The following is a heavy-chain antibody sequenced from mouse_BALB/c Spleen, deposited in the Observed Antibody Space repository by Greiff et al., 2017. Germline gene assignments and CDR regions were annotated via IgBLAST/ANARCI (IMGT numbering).Heavy chain of an antibody. Sequence: VQLQQSGAELVKPGASVKLSCTASGFNINDTYMHWVKQRPEQGLEWIGRIDPANGNTKYDPKFQGKATITADTSSNTAYLQLSSLTSEDTAVYYCARGDYYGSAWFAYWGQGTLVTVSA. V-gene: IGHV14-3*02. CDR3: ARGDYYGSAWFAY. D-gene: IGHD1-1*01. CDR2: IDPANGNT. CDR1: GFNINDTY. J-gene: IGHJ3*01.